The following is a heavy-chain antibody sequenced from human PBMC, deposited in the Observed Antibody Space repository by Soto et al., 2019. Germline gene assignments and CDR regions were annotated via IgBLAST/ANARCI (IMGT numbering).Heavy chain of an antibody. V-gene: IGHV1-69*02. CDR3: ASSYGSGYRAFDY. J-gene: IGHJ4*02. CDR2: VNPIVSMS. CDR1: GDTFNFYS. D-gene: IGHD3-10*01. Sequence: QVQLVQSGAEVKRPGSSVKVSCKASGDTFNFYSINWVRQAPGLGLEWMGRVNPIVSMSNYAQKFQGRVTXTXDXXTNTAYMELSSLRSEDTAIYYCASSYGSGYRAFDYWGQGALVTVSS.